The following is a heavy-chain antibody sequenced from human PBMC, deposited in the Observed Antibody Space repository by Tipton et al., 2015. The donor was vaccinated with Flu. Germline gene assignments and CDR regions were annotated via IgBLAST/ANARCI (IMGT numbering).Heavy chain of an antibody. Sequence: SLRLSCLTSGLTISSYAMSWVRQAPGKGLEWVSGFSGSGGTTYFADSVKGRFTISRDNSKNTLYLQMNSLRAEDSAVYYCAKVIPELVAGLDYWGQGTLVTVSS. CDR2: FSGSGGTT. J-gene: IGHJ4*02. CDR3: AKVIPELVAGLDY. CDR1: GLTISSYA. D-gene: IGHD6-19*01. V-gene: IGHV3-23*01.